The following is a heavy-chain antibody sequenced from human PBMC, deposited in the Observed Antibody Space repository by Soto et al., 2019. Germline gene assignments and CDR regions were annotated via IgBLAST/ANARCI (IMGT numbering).Heavy chain of an antibody. V-gene: IGHV3-23*01. Sequence: GGSLRLSCVASGFTFENYAMSWVRQAPGKGLEWVSAISGSGGTTYYADSVKGRFTISRDNSKNTVYLQMNDLRVEDAAEYFCAKDSWAIFGVPAGEYYAMDVWGQGTTVTVSS. J-gene: IGHJ6*02. CDR2: ISGSGGTT. D-gene: IGHD3-3*01. CDR3: AKDSWAIFGVPAGEYYAMDV. CDR1: GFTFENYA.